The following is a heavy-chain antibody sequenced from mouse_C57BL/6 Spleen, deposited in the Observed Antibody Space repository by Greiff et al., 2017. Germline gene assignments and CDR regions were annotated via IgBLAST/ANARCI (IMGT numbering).Heavy chain of an antibody. CDR1: GYAFTNYL. J-gene: IGHJ2*01. V-gene: IGHV1-54*01. CDR3: ARRGYYYGSDYFDY. Sequence: QVQLQQSGAELVRPGTSVKVSCKASGYAFTNYLIEWVKQRPGQGLEWIGVINPGSGGTNYNEKFKGKATLTADKSSSTAYMQLSSLTSEDSAVYFCARRGYYYGSDYFDYWGQGTTLTVSS. D-gene: IGHD1-1*01. CDR2: INPGSGGT.